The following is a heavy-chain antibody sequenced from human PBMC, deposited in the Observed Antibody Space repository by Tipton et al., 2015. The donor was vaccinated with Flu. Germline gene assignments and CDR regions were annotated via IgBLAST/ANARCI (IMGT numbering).Heavy chain of an antibody. CDR1: GVSTTSTLYY. D-gene: IGHD3-10*01. Sequence: LRLSCAVSGVSTTSTLYYWSWIRQPAGKGLEWIGRVYSSGSTDYSPSLKSRVTISLDTSKNQFSLNVSSVTAADTAVYYCARKRTGRPFDIWGQGTMVTVS. V-gene: IGHV4-61*02. CDR2: VYSSGST. J-gene: IGHJ3*02. CDR3: ARKRTGRPFDI.